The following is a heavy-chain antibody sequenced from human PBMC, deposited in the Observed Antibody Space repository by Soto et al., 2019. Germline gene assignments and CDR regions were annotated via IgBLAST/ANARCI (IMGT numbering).Heavy chain of an antibody. CDR2: IIPILGIA. J-gene: IGHJ3*02. CDR1: GGTFSSYT. D-gene: IGHD2-21*01. V-gene: IGHV1-69*08. CDR3: ARDLWSSISFAFDI. Sequence: QVQLVQSGAEVKKPGSSVKVSCKASGGTFSSYTISWVRQAPGQGLEWMGRIIPILGIANYAKKFQGRVTITADKSTSTAYMELSSLRSEDTAVYYCARDLWSSISFAFDIWGQGTMVTVSS.